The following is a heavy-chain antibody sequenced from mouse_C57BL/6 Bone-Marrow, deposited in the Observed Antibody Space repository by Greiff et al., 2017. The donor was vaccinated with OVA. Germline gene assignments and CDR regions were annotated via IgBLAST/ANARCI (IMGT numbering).Heavy chain of an antibody. CDR2: ISSGGSYT. CDR1: GFTFSSYG. CDR3: ARQNYGSRPWFAY. D-gene: IGHD1-1*01. J-gene: IGHJ3*01. Sequence: EVQLVESGGDLVKPGGSLKLSCAASGFTFSSYGMSWVRQTPDKRLEWVATISSGGSYTYYPDSVKGRFTISRDNAKNTLYLQMSSLKSEDTAMYYCARQNYGSRPWFAYWGQGTLVTVSA. V-gene: IGHV5-6*01.